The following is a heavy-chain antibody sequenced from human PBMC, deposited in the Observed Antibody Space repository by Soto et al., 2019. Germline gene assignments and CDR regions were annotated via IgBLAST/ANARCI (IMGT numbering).Heavy chain of an antibody. J-gene: IGHJ4*02. CDR1: GFTFSSYG. D-gene: IGHD6-13*01. V-gene: IGHV3-30*18. CDR2: ISYDGSNK. Sequence: QVQLVESGGGVVQPGRSLRLSCAASGFTFSSYGMHWVRQAPGKGLEWVAVISYDGSNKYYADSVKGRFTISRDNSKNTLYLQMNSLRAEDTAVYYCAKGAAGSAPFDYWGQGTLVTVSS. CDR3: AKGAAGSAPFDY.